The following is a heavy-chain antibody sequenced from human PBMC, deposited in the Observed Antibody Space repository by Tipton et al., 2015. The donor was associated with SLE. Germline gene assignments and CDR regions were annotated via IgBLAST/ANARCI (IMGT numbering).Heavy chain of an antibody. CDR2: IYTSGST. D-gene: IGHD3-3*01. V-gene: IGHV4-61*09. J-gene: IGHJ4*02. CDR3: ARDLWDFWSGYYGY. Sequence: TLSLTCTVSGGSISSGSYHWSWVRQPAGKGLEWIGYIYTSGSTNYNPSLKSRVTISVDTSKNQFSLKLSSVTAADTAVYYCARDLWDFWSGYYGYWGQGTLVTVSS. CDR1: GGSISSGSYH.